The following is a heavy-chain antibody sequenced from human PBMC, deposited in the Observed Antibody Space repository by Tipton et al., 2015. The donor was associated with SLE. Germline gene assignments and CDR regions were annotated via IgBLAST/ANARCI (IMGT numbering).Heavy chain of an antibody. CDR1: GGSISSSNYY. J-gene: IGHJ1*01. Sequence: TLSLTCTVSGGSISSSNYYWSWIRQPPGKGLEWIGEINHSGSTNYNPSLKSRVTISVDTSKNQFSLKLSSVTAADTAVYYCVRGETGTVAEHWGQGTLVTVSS. CDR3: VRGETGTVAEH. CDR2: INHSGST. V-gene: IGHV4-39*07. D-gene: IGHD1-7*01.